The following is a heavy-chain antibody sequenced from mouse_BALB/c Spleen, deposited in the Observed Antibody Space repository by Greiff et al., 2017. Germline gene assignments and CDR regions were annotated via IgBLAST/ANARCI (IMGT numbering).Heavy chain of an antibody. CDR1: GYTFTSYT. J-gene: IGHJ3*01. CDR3: ARGPFAY. Sequence: QVQLKESAAELARPGASVKMSCKASGYTFTSYTMHWVKQRPGQGLEWIGYINPSSGYTEYNQKFKDKTTLTADKSSSTAYMQLSSLTSEDSAVYYCARGPFAYWGQGTLVTVSA. CDR2: INPSSGYT. V-gene: IGHV1-4*02.